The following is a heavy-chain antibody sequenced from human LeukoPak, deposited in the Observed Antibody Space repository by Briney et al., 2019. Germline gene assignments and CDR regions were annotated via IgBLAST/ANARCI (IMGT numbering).Heavy chain of an antibody. Sequence: PGGSLRLSRAASGFTFSSYHMNWVRQAPGKGLEWLSYIHSSSSTIYYADSVKGRFSISRDNAKNSLYLQMNSLRAEDTAVYYCARVVQDVTGADYWGQGTLVTVSS. CDR3: ARVVQDVTGADY. J-gene: IGHJ4*02. CDR2: IHSSSSTI. CDR1: GFTFSSYH. D-gene: IGHD2-8*02. V-gene: IGHV3-48*01.